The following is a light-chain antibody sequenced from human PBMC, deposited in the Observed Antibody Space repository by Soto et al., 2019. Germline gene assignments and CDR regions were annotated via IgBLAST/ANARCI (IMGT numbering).Light chain of an antibody. Sequence: EIVLTQSPATLSLSPGEGATLSCRASQNIGTYLAWYQQKPGQAPRLLIYEASKRATDIPARFSGSGSGTDFTLTIGSPEPEDFAVYYCQQRDSWPLTFGQGTKLEIK. V-gene: IGKV3-11*01. J-gene: IGKJ2*01. CDR2: EAS. CDR1: QNIGTY. CDR3: QQRDSWPLT.